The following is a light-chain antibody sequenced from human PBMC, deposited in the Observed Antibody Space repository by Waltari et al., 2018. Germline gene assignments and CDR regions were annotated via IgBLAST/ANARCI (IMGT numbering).Light chain of an antibody. CDR3: QQAKSFPPT. CDR2: AAS. V-gene: IGKV1-12*01. J-gene: IGKJ1*01. Sequence: DIQLTQSPSSVSASVGDRVTITCRSSQYISSWLAWYQQRRGQAPKLLICAASTLQSGVPSRFSGSGSGTDFILTISSLQPEDFATYYRQQAKSFPPTFGQGTRVEIK. CDR1: QYISSW.